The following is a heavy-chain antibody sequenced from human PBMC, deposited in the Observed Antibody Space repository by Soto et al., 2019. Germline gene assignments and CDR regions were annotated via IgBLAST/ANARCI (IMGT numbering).Heavy chain of an antibody. CDR1: GFTFSSYA. V-gene: IGHV3-64*04. Sequence: GGSLRLSCSASGFTFSSYAMHWVRQAPGKGLECVSAISSSGGSTYYADSVKGRFTISRDNSKNTLYLQMNSLRAEDTAVYYCAKDTDLAVVHWSWGQGTLVTVSS. J-gene: IGHJ5*02. D-gene: IGHD2-21*01. CDR2: ISSSGGST. CDR3: AKDTDLAVVHWS.